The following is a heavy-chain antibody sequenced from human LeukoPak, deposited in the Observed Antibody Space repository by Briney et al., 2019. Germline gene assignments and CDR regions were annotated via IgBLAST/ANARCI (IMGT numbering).Heavy chain of an antibody. Sequence: PGGSLRLSCAVSGFSFNNAWMSWVRQTPGKGLEWVGRIKSKADGGTTDYAAPVKGRSTISRDDSKNMLFLQMNSLKSEDTAVYYCSDESSSSGYWGQGTLVTVSS. CDR1: GFSFNNAW. J-gene: IGHJ4*02. V-gene: IGHV3-15*01. D-gene: IGHD6-6*01. CDR2: IKSKADGGTT. CDR3: SDESSSSGY.